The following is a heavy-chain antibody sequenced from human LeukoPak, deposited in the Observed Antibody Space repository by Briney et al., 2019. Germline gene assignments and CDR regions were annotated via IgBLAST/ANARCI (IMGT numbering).Heavy chain of an antibody. V-gene: IGHV3-53*01. CDR3: ARRAGAYSRPYDY. CDR1: GFTVSSDS. Sequence: GGTLRLSCTVSGFTVSSDSMSWVRQAPGKGLEWVSFIYSGGSTHYSDSVKGRFTISRDNSKNTLYLQMNSLRAEDTAVYYCARRAGAYSRPYDYWGQGTLVTVSS. CDR2: IYSGGST. D-gene: IGHD4/OR15-4a*01. J-gene: IGHJ4*02.